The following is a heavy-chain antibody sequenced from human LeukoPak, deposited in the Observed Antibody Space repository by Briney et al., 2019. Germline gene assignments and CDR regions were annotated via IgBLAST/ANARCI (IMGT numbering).Heavy chain of an antibody. J-gene: IGHJ3*02. CDR1: GGSISSSSYY. Sequence: SETLSLTCTVSGGSISSSSYYWGWIRQPPGKGLEWIGSIYYSGSTYYNPSLKSRVTISVDTSKNQFSLKLSSVTAADTAVYYCARGAHIVVVTANAFDIWGQGTMVTVSS. CDR2: IYYSGST. D-gene: IGHD2-21*02. CDR3: ARGAHIVVVTANAFDI. V-gene: IGHV4-39*07.